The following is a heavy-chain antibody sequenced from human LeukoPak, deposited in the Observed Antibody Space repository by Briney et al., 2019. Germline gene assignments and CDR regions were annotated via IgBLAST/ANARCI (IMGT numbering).Heavy chain of an antibody. J-gene: IGHJ5*02. CDR3: AKDCGLWFGELHNWFDP. CDR1: GGSISSGDYY. D-gene: IGHD3-10*01. CDR2: IYYSGST. V-gene: IGHV4-30-4*01. Sequence: SQTLSLTCTVSGGSISSGDYYWSWIRQPPGKGLEWIGYIYYSGSTYYNPSLKSRVTISVDTSKNQFSLKLSSVTAADTAVYYCAKDCGLWFGELHNWFDPWGQGTLVTVSS.